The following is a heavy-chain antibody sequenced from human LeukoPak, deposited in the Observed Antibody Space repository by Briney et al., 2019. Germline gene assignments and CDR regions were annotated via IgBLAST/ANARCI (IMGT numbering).Heavy chain of an antibody. CDR1: GYTFTGYY. D-gene: IGHD3-10*01. CDR3: ARELPGEVWSYFDL. V-gene: IGHV1-2*06. Sequence: ASVKVSCKASGYTFTGYYMHWVRQAPGQGLEWMGRINPNSGGTNYAQKFQGRVTMTRDTSISTAYMELSRLRSDDTAVYYCARELPGEVWSYFDLWGRGTLATVSS. CDR2: INPNSGGT. J-gene: IGHJ2*01.